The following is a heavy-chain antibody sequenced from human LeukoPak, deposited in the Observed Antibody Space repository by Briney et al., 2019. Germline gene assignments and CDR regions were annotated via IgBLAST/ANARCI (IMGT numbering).Heavy chain of an antibody. CDR2: ISSGGKPM. CDR1: GFTFSDHS. J-gene: IGHJ4*02. D-gene: IGHD3-22*01. V-gene: IGHV3-11*04. Sequence: GGSLRLSCAASGFTFSDHSMSWIRQSPGKGLEWVAYISSGGKPMFYIDSVKGRSTVSMDNAKNSLYLEVHSLRAEDTAVYYCVRDSHYYDTSDPKYRLDYWGQGTLVTVSS. CDR3: VRDSHYYDTSDPKYRLDY.